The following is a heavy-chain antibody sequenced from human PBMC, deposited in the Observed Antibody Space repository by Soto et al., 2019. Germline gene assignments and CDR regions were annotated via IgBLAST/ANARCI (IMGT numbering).Heavy chain of an antibody. V-gene: IGHV1-69*01. CDR2: IIPIFGTA. D-gene: IGHD6-19*01. CDR3: ARGEGVAVAGTYYYYGMDV. CDR1: GGTFSSYA. Sequence: QVQLVQSGAEVKKPGSSVKVSCKASGGTFSSYAISWVRQAPGRGLEWMGGIIPIFGTANYAQKFQGRVTITADESTSTAYMELSSLRSEDTAVYYCARGEGVAVAGTYYYYGMDVWGQGTTVTVSS. J-gene: IGHJ6*02.